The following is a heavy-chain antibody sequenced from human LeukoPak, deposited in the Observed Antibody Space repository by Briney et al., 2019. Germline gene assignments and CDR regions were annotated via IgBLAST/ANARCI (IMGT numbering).Heavy chain of an antibody. V-gene: IGHV3-7*04. Sequence: GGSLRLSCAASGFTFSSHWMSWVRQAPGKGLEWVANIKQDGSEKYYVDSVKGRFTISRDNAKNSLYLQMNSLRVEDTAVYYWGGDGTWDFDYWGQGILVTVSS. CDR3: GGDGTWDFDY. J-gene: IGHJ4*02. CDR2: IKQDGSEK. CDR1: GFTFSSHW. D-gene: IGHD1-26*01.